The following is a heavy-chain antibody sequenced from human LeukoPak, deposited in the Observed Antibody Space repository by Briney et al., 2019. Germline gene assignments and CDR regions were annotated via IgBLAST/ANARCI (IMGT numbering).Heavy chain of an antibody. D-gene: IGHD5-24*01. Sequence: ASVKVSCKASGYTFTGYYMHWVRQAPGQGLEWMGWIIPNSGATKYAQKFQGRVTMTRDTSISTAYMELSGLRSDDTAVYYCATVTRYHSDGYASRGYNDYWGQGTLVTVSS. J-gene: IGHJ4*02. CDR1: GYTFTGYY. V-gene: IGHV1-2*02. CDR3: ATVTRYHSDGYASRGYNDY. CDR2: IIPNSGAT.